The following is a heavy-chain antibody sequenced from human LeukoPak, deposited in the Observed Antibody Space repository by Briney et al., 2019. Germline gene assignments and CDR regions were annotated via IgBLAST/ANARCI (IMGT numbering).Heavy chain of an antibody. CDR3: ARGGWKQYYYDSSGYYPN. Sequence: GGSLRLSCAASGFTFSSYAMHWVRQAPGKGLEWVAVISYDGSNKYYADSVKGRFTISRDNSKNTLYLQMNSLRAEDTAVYYCARGGWKQYYYDSSGYYPNWGQGTLVTVSS. V-gene: IGHV3-30*04. CDR2: ISYDGSNK. CDR1: GFTFSSYA. D-gene: IGHD3-22*01. J-gene: IGHJ4*02.